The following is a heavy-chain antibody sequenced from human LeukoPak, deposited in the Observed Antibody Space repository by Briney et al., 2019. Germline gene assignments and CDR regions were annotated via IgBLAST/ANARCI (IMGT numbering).Heavy chain of an antibody. CDR3: ARWGRWLHRYYFDY. D-gene: IGHD5-24*01. V-gene: IGHV3-48*03. J-gene: IGHJ4*02. CDR1: GFTFSSYE. CDR2: ISSSGSTI. Sequence: HPGGSLRLSCAASGFTFSSYEMNWVRQAPGKGLEWVSYISSSGSTIYYADSVKGRFTISRDNAKNSLYLQMNSLRAEDTAVYYCARWGRWLHRYYFDYWGQGTLVTVSS.